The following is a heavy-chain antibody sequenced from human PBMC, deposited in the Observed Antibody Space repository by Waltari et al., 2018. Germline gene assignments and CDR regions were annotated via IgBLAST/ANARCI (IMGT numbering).Heavy chain of an antibody. CDR3: ARAGQWLTYNAVVYDY. Sequence: QVQLVQSGAEVKKPGASVKVSCKASGYTFTSYAMHWVRQAPGQRLEWMGWINAGNGNTKYSQEFQGRVTITRDTSVSTAYMELSSLRSEDMAVYYCARAGQWLTYNAVVYDYWGQGTLVTVSS. J-gene: IGHJ4*02. CDR2: INAGNGNT. V-gene: IGHV1-3*03. D-gene: IGHD6-19*01. CDR1: GYTFTSYA.